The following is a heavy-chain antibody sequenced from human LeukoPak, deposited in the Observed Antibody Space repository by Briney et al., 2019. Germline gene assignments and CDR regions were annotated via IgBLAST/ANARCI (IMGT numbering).Heavy chain of an antibody. CDR3: ARGGGGATSWFDP. CDR1: GGSFSDYH. D-gene: IGHD1-26*01. J-gene: IGHJ5*02. Sequence: SETLSLTCAVYGGSFSDYHWTWIRQPPGKGLEWIGEVNHSEGTNYNPSLRSRVTISVDTSKNQVSLKMNSVTAADTAVYYCARGGGGATSWFDPWGQGTLVTVSS. CDR2: VNHSEGT. V-gene: IGHV4-34*01.